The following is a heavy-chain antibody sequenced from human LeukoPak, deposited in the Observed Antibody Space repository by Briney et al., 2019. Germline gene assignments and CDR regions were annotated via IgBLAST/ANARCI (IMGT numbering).Heavy chain of an antibody. CDR2: IYHSGST. Sequence: SETLSLTCAVSGYSISSGYYWGWIRQPPGKGLEWIGSIYHSGSTFYNPSLKSRVTISVDTSKNQFSLKLTSVTAADTAVYYCARTPYYYYYYMDVWGKGTTVTVSS. J-gene: IGHJ6*03. CDR1: GYSISSGYY. V-gene: IGHV4-38-2*01. CDR3: ARTPYYYYYYMDV.